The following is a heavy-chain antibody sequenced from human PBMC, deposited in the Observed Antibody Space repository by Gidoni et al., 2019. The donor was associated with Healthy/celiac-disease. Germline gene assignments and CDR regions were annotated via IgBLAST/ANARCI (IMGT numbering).Heavy chain of an antibody. Sequence: QLQLQESGPGLVKPSETLSLTCTVSGGSISSSSYYWGWIRQPPGKGLEWFGSIYYSGSTCYNPSLKSRVTISVDTSKNQFSLKLSSVTAADTAVYYCARDRLSTGPSYQLLSDWFDPWGQGTLVTVSS. D-gene: IGHD2-2*01. V-gene: IGHV4-39*07. CDR1: GGSISSSSYY. CDR2: IYYSGST. J-gene: IGHJ5*02. CDR3: ARDRLSTGPSYQLLSDWFDP.